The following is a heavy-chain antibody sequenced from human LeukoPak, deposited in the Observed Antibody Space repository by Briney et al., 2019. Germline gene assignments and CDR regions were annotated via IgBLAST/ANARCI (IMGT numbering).Heavy chain of an antibody. J-gene: IGHJ5*02. Sequence: SETLCLTCAVYGGSFSGYYWSWFGQPPGKGLEWIGEINHSGSTNYNPPLKSRVTISVDTSKNQFSLKLSSVTAADTAVYYCARGRQQLLTWGQGTLVTVSS. CDR2: INHSGST. CDR3: ARGRQQLLT. CDR1: GGSFSGYY. D-gene: IGHD6-13*01. V-gene: IGHV4-34*01.